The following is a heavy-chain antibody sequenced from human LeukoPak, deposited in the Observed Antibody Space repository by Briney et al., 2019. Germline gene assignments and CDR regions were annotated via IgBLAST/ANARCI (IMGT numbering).Heavy chain of an antibody. Sequence: GGSLRLSCAASGFTFSDYYMSWIRQAPGKGLEWVGNIKPDGSEKYYVDSLKGRFIISRDNAKNSLYLQMNSLRAEDVAVYYCAKYFYDGSGTHYFDYWGQGTPVTVSS. CDR3: AKYFYDGSGTHYFDY. V-gene: IGHV3-7*01. CDR1: GFTFSDYY. J-gene: IGHJ4*02. D-gene: IGHD3-22*01. CDR2: IKPDGSEK.